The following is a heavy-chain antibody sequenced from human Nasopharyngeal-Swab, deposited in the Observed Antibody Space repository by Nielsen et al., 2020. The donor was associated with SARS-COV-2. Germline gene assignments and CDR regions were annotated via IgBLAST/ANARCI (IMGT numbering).Heavy chain of an antibody. CDR3: ARDLPGYSAWNY. CDR2: ISVDNGNT. D-gene: IGHD6-19*01. J-gene: IGHJ4*02. CDR1: AYTFISYG. Sequence: ASVQVSCKASAYTFISYGISWVRQAPGQGLEWMGWISVDNGNTPFAPKFQGRVIMAADTSTNTAYIELRSLRSDDTALYFCARDLPGYSAWNYWGQGTLVTVSS. V-gene: IGHV1-18*01.